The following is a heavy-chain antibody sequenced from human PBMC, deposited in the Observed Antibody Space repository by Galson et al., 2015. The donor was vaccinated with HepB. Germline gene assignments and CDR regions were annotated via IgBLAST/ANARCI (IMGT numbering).Heavy chain of an antibody. CDR3: ASDKYSSGWYYFEY. CDR1: GFTFNQYA. D-gene: IGHD6-19*01. Sequence: SLRLSCAASGFTFNQYAMHWVRQAPGKGLEWVAVISYDGSKTDYADSVTGRFTISRDNSKNTLYVDANSLRPEDTALYFCASDKYSSGWYYFEYWGQGTLVTVSS. V-gene: IGHV3-30*03. J-gene: IGHJ4*02. CDR2: ISYDGSKT.